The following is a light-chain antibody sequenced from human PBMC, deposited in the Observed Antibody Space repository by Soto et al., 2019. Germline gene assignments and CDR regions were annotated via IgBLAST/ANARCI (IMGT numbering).Light chain of an antibody. J-gene: IGLJ1*01. CDR1: SSYVGGYNY. CDR3: SSYAGSSNV. V-gene: IGLV2-8*01. CDR2: EVN. Sequence: HPPSAAGSPGRVVAIAFTGTSSYVGGYNYVSWYQQHPGKAPKLMIYEVNKRPSGVPDRFSGSKSGNTASLTVSGLQAEDEADYYCSSYAGSSNVFGTGTKVTVL.